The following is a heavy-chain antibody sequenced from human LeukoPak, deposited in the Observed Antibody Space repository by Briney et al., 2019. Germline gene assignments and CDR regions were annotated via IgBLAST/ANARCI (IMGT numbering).Heavy chain of an antibody. CDR3: ARSNGYCSGGSCYSVDAFDI. J-gene: IGHJ3*02. V-gene: IGHV1-2*02. CDR1: GYTFTGYY. CDR2: INPNSGGT. Sequence: ASVKVSCKASGYTFTGYYMHWVRQAPGQGLEWMGWINPNSGGTNYAQKFQGRVTMTRDTSISTAYMELSRLRSDDTAVYYCARSNGYCSGGSCYSVDAFDIWGQGTMVTVSS. D-gene: IGHD2-15*01.